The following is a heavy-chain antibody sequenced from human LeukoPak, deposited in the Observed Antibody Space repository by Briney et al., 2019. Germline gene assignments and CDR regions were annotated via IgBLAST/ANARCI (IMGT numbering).Heavy chain of an antibody. CDR2: MNPNSGNT. J-gene: IGHJ6*02. D-gene: IGHD6-19*01. V-gene: IGHV1-8*01. Sequence: ASVKVSCKASGYTFTSYDINWVRQATGQGLEWMGWMNPNSGNTGYAQKFQGRVTMTRNTSISTAYMELCSLRSEDTAVYYCARGRIAVAGTSTYYYYYGMDVWGQGTTVTVSS. CDR1: GYTFTSYD. CDR3: ARGRIAVAGTSTYYYYYGMDV.